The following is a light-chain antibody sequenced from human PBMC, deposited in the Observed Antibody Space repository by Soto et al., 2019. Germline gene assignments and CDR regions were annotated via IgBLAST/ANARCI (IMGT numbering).Light chain of an antibody. CDR1: QSVDSTY. CDR3: QQYGSSPKT. J-gene: IGKJ1*01. Sequence: EIVLTQSPGTLSLSPGERVTLSCRASQSVDSTYLAWYQQKPGQAPRVLIYGASSRATGIPDRFSGSGSGTDFTLTISRREPEDFAVYYCQQYGSSPKTFGQGTKVEIK. CDR2: GAS. V-gene: IGKV3-20*01.